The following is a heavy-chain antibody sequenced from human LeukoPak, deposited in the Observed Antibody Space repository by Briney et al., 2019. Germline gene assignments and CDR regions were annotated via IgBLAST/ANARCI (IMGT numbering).Heavy chain of an antibody. D-gene: IGHD4-17*01. CDR3: ARVTYGDGPDY. Sequence: SGTLSLTCTVSGDSISRHYWNWIRQPPGRGLEWIGYIHHSGSTYCNPSLKSRVTISLDTSKNQFSLKLSSVTAADMAVYYCARVTYGDGPDYWGQGTLVTVSS. J-gene: IGHJ4*02. V-gene: IGHV4-59*08. CDR1: GDSISRHY. CDR2: IHHSGST.